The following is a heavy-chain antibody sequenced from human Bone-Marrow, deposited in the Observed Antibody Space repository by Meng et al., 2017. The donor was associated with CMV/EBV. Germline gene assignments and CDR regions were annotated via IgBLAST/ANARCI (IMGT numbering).Heavy chain of an antibody. V-gene: IGHV1-2*02. Sequence: ASVKVSCKASGYTFTGYYMHWVRQAPGQGLEWMGWINPNSGGTNYAQKFQGRVTMTRDTSISTAYMELSRLRSDDTAVYYCAREGRYCSGGSCYSGGYYYYGMDVWGQGTTVTIYS. CDR1: GYTFTGYY. J-gene: IGHJ6*02. D-gene: IGHD2-15*01. CDR3: AREGRYCSGGSCYSGGYYYYGMDV. CDR2: INPNSGGT.